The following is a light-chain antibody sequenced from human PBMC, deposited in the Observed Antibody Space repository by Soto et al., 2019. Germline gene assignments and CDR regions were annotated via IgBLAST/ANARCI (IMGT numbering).Light chain of an antibody. CDR1: QTINNY. CDR3: LQHNSYPLT. CDR2: AAS. Sequence: DIQMTQSPSSLSASVGDRVTITCRASQTINNYLNWYHQKPGKVPKRLMSAASSWQSGVPSRFSGSGSGTEFTLTISSLQPEDFATYYCLQHNSYPLTFGGGTKVDI. V-gene: IGKV1-17*01. J-gene: IGKJ4*01.